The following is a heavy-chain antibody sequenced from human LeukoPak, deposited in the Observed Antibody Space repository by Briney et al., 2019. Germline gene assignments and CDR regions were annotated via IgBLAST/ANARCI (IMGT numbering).Heavy chain of an antibody. CDR1: GFTFSSYW. CDR2: IKQDESEK. CDR3: ARDRSPWSYDFDY. J-gene: IGHJ4*02. Sequence: GGSLRLSCAASGFTFSSYWMSWVRQAPGKGLEWVANIKQDESEKYYVDSVKGRFTISRDNAKNSLYLQMNSLRAEDTAVYYCARDRSPWSYDFDYWGQGTLVTVSS. V-gene: IGHV3-7*01. D-gene: IGHD3-10*01.